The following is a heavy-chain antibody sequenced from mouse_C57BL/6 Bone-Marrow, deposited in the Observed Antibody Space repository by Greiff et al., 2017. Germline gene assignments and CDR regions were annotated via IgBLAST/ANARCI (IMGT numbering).Heavy chain of an antibody. J-gene: IGHJ2*01. D-gene: IGHD4-1*01. CDR1: GFTFSDYS. CDR3: ARANWEGGLFDY. V-gene: IGHV5-16*01. CDR2: INYDGSST. Sequence: EVKLVESEGGLVQPGSSMKLSCTASGFTFSDYSMAWVRQVPDKGLEWVANINYDGSSTYYLDFLKGRFIISRDNAKNILYRQMSSLKSEDTATYYCARANWEGGLFDYWGQGTTLTVSS.